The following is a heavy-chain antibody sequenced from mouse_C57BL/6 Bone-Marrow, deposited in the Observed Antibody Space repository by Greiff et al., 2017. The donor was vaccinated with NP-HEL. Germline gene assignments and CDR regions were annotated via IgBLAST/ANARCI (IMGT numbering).Heavy chain of an antibody. CDR2: IHPNSGST. D-gene: IGHD1-1*01. Sequence: QVQLKESGAELVKPGASVKLSCKASGYTFTSYWMHWVKQRPGQGLEWIGMIHPNSGSTNYNEKFKSKATLTVDKSSSTAYMQLSSLTSEDSAVYYCARSEYYGSRKNYFDYWGQGTTLTVSS. CDR3: ARSEYYGSRKNYFDY. J-gene: IGHJ2*01. V-gene: IGHV1-64*01. CDR1: GYTFTSYW.